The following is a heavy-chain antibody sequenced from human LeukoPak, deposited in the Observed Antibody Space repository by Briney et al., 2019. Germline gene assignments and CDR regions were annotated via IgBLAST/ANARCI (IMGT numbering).Heavy chain of an antibody. V-gene: IGHV4-59*11. J-gene: IGHJ4*02. CDR3: ARTYYYDSSGYYPLYYFDY. CDR1: GGSISSHY. D-gene: IGHD3-22*01. CDR2: IYYSGST. Sequence: SETLSLTCTASGGSISSHYWSWIRQPPGKGLEWIGYIYYSGSTNYNPSLKSRVTISVDTSKNQFSLKLSSVTAADTAVYYCARTYYYDSSGYYPLYYFDYWGQGTLVTVSS.